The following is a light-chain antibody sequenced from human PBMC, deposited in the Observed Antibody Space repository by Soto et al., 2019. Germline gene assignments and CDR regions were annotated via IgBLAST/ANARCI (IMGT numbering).Light chain of an antibody. J-gene: IGKJ2*01. CDR2: AAS. CDR3: QQSYSTPYT. V-gene: IGKV1-39*01. Sequence: DIQMTQSPSSLSASVGDRVTITCRASQSMSSYLNWYQHKPGKAPKVLIYAASTLQSGVPSRFSGRGSGTDFTLTISSLQPEDFATYHCQQSYSTPYTFGQGTKLEIK. CDR1: QSMSSY.